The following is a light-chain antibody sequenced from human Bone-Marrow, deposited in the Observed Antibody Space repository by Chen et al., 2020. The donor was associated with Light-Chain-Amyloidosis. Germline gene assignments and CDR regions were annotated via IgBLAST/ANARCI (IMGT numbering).Light chain of an antibody. V-gene: IGLV3-27*01. J-gene: IGLJ3*02. CDR2: KDS. CDR3: YSAADNNLWV. Sequence: SYELTQPPSVSVSPGQTARITCSGDVLANRYSRWFQQTPGQAPVLVIYKDSERPSGIPERFSGSSSGTIVTLTITGAQVEDEADYYCYSAADNNLWVFGGGTKLTVL. CDR1: VLANRY.